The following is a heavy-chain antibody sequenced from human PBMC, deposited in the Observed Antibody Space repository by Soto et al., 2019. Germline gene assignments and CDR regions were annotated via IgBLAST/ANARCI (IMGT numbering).Heavy chain of an antibody. D-gene: IGHD6-13*01. V-gene: IGHV4-61*08. CDR3: AKTYTSSWSFDY. CDR1: GGSVSSGDYY. J-gene: IGHJ4*02. CDR2: IYYSGST. Sequence: QVQLQESGPGLVKPSETLSLTCTVAGGSVSSGDYYWSWIRQPPGKGLEWIGYIYYSGSTNYNPSLKSRFTISLDTSKNQFSLKLSSVTAADTAVYYCAKTYTSSWSFDYWGQGTLVTVSS.